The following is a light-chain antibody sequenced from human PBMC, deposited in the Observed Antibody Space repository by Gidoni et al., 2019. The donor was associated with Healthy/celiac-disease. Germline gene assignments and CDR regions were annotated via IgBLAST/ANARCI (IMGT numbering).Light chain of an antibody. CDR3: QSYDSSNAV. V-gene: IGLV6-57*04. J-gene: IGLJ7*01. CDR2: EAN. CDR1: RGSIASNY. Sequence: NFMLTQPHSVSEYPGQTVTSSCTRSRGSIASNYVQWYQQRPGRAPTPVIYEANQRPSGVPARFSGSIDSSSNSASLTISGLKTEDEADYYCQSYDSSNAVFGVGTQLTVL.